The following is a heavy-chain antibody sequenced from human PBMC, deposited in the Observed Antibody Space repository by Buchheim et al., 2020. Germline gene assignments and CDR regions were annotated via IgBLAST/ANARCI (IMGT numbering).Heavy chain of an antibody. V-gene: IGHV3-7*01. CDR2: INQDGSEK. CDR3: ARDPDEWQQPIDY. Sequence: EVQLVESGGDLVQPGGSLRISCEVSGFTFSNYWMHWVRQAPGKGLEWVANINQDGSEKNFVDSVKGRFTISRDNAKKSLYLQMSSLRAEDTGVYYCARDPDEWQQPIDYWGQGTL. CDR1: GFTFSNYW. J-gene: IGHJ4*02. D-gene: IGHD6-13*01.